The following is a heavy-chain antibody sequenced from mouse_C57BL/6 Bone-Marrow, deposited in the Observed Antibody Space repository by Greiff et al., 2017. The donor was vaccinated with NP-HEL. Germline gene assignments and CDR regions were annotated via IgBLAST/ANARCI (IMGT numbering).Heavy chain of an antibody. CDR2: IYPGSGST. CDR1: GYTFTSYW. V-gene: IGHV1-55*01. D-gene: IGHD1-1*01. CDR3: ARKILTTVVVQDYAMDY. Sequence: QVQLKQPGAELVKPGASVKMSCKASGYTFTSYWITWVKQRPGQGLEWIGDIYPGSGSTYYNEKFKGKATLTADKSSSTAYMELRSLTSEDSAVYFCARKILTTVVVQDYAMDYWGQGTSVTVSS. J-gene: IGHJ4*01.